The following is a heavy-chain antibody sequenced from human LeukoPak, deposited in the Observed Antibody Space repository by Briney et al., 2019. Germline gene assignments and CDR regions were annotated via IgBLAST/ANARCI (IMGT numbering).Heavy chain of an antibody. CDR1: GGTFSSYA. Sequence: ASVKVSCKASGGTFSSYAISWVRQAPGQGLEWMGGIIPIFGTANYAQKFQGRVTITADEFTSTAYMELSSLRSEDTAVYYCNYYYDSSGYYDYWGQGTLVTVSS. CDR3: NYYYDSSGYYDY. CDR2: IIPIFGTA. J-gene: IGHJ4*02. V-gene: IGHV1-69*13. D-gene: IGHD3-22*01.